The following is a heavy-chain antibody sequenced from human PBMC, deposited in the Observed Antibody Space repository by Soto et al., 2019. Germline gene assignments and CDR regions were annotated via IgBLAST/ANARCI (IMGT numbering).Heavy chain of an antibody. V-gene: IGHV4-4*02. Sequence: SETLSLTCAVSGGSISSSNWWRWVRQPPGKGLKWIGEIYQSGSTNYNPSLKSRVTISVDKSKNQFSLKLSSVTAADTAVYYCARDRADIVATNYYYYYGMDVWGQGTTVTVSS. J-gene: IGHJ6*02. CDR3: ARDRADIVATNYYYYYGMDV. D-gene: IGHD5-12*01. CDR1: GGSISSSNW. CDR2: IYQSGST.